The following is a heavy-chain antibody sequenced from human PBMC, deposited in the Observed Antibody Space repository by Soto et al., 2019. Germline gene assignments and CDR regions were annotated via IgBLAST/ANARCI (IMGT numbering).Heavy chain of an antibody. J-gene: IGHJ6*02. CDR3: AKDKRYSSSWTDPFGYYGMDV. Sequence: GGSLRLSCAASGFTFSSYGMHWVRQAPGKGLEWVAVISYDGSNKYYADSVKGRFTISRDNSKNTLYLQMNSLRAEDTAVYYCAKDKRYSSSWTDPFGYYGMDVWGQGTTVTVSS. V-gene: IGHV3-30*18. CDR2: ISYDGSNK. CDR1: GFTFSSYG. D-gene: IGHD6-13*01.